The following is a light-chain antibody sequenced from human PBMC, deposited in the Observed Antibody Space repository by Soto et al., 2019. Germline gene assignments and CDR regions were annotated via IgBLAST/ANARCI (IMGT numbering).Light chain of an antibody. Sequence: DIQMTQSPSTLSASVGDRVTITCRASASISSWLAWYQPQPGKAPKLLIHDASSLESGVPSRLSGSGSGTEFTLPCTLQPDDFETYYCQQYSGYLLTFGGGTKVDI. CDR1: ASISSW. V-gene: IGKV1-5*01. CDR3: QQYSGYLLT. J-gene: IGKJ4*01. CDR2: DAS.